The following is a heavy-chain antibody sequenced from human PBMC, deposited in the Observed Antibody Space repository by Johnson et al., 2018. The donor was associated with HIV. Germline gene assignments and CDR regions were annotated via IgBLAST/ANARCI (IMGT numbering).Heavy chain of an antibody. D-gene: IGHD3-10*01. Sequence: VQLVESGGGLVQPGGSLRLSCAASGFTFSSYWMHWVRQAPWKGLVWVSRINSDGSSTSYADSVKGRFTITRDNAKNTLYLQMNSLIAEDTAVYYCTRGWGYAFDVWGQGTMVTVSS. CDR2: INSDGSST. J-gene: IGHJ3*01. CDR3: TRGWGYAFDV. CDR1: GFTFSSYW. V-gene: IGHV3-74*02.